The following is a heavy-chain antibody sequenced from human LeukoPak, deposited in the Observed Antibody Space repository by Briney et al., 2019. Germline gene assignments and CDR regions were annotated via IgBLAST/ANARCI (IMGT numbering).Heavy chain of an antibody. D-gene: IGHD2-2*01. CDR2: ISSNGGST. CDR3: ARASGVVAIYFDY. Sequence: PGGSLRLSCAASGFTFSSYAMHWVRQAPGKGLEYVSAISSNGGSTYYANSVKGRFTISRDNSKNTLYLQMGSLRAEDMAVYYCARASGVVAIYFDYWGQGTLVTVSS. V-gene: IGHV3-64*01. J-gene: IGHJ4*02. CDR1: GFTFSSYA.